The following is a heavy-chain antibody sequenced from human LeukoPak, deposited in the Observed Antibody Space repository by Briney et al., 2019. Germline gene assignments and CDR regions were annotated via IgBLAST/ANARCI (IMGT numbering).Heavy chain of an antibody. CDR2: IDPSDSYS. V-gene: IGHV5-10-1*01. CDR3: ASDMVGYCSSTSCRDY. D-gene: IGHD2-2*01. J-gene: IGHJ4*02. Sequence: GESLKISCKGSGYSFTSYWISWVRQMPGKGLEWMGRIDPSDSYSNYSPSFQGHVTISADKSISTAYLQWSSLKASDTAMYYCASDMVGYCSSTSCRDYWGQGTLVTVCS. CDR1: GYSFTSYW.